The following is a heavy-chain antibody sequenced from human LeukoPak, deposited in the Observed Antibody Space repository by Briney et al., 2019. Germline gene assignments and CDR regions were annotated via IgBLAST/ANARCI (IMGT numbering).Heavy chain of an antibody. CDR2: ISTDKADT. V-gene: IGHV1-18*01. J-gene: IGHJ2*01. D-gene: IGHD2-21*02. Sequence: ASVKVSCKASGYTFTKYGLTWVRQAPGQGPEWMGWISTDKADTYYAQNYQGRVTMTIDTSTSTAYMELRSLTSDDTAVYYCVRDCASDCSIKGHYFFDLWGRGTLVTVSS. CDR3: VRDCASDCSIKGHYFFDL. CDR1: GYTFTKYG.